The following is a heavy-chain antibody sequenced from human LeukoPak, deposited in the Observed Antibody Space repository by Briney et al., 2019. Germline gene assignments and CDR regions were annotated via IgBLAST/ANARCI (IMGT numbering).Heavy chain of an antibody. CDR3: AREGSITMVRENPGGNYYYYGMDV. J-gene: IGHJ6*02. Sequence: GASVKVSCKASGYTFTSYGISWVRQAPGQGLEWMGWISAYNGNTNYAQKLQGRVTMTTDTSTSTAYMELRSLRSDDTAVYYCAREGSITMVRENPGGNYYYYGMDVWGQGTTVTVSS. CDR2: ISAYNGNT. D-gene: IGHD3-10*01. CDR1: GYTFTSYG. V-gene: IGHV1-18*01.